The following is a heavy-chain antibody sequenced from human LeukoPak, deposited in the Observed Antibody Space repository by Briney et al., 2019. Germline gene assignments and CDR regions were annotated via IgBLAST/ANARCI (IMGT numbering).Heavy chain of an antibody. J-gene: IGHJ3*02. CDR2: IIPILSIA. D-gene: IGHD2-2*01. CDR3: ARDRLDIVVVPAAISDAFDI. CDR1: GGTFSSYA. V-gene: IGHV1-69*04. Sequence: ASVKVSCKASGGTFSSYAISWVRQAPGQGLEWMGRIIPILSIANYAQKFQGRVTITADKSTSTAYMELSSLRSEDTAVYYCARDRLDIVVVPAAISDAFDIWGQGTMVTVSS.